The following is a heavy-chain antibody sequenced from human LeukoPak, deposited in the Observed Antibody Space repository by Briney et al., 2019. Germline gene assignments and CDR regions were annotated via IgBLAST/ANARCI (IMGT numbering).Heavy chain of an antibody. CDR2: IYSDNT. V-gene: IGHV3-53*01. J-gene: IGHJ4*02. CDR3: ARRAGAYSHPYDY. D-gene: IGHD4/OR15-4a*01. Sequence: GGSLRLSCTVSGFTVSSNSMSWVRQAPGKGLEWVSFIYSDNTHYPDSVKGRFTISRDNSKNTLYLQMNSLRAEDTAVYYCARRAGAYSHPYDYWGQGTLVTVSS. CDR1: GFTVSSNS.